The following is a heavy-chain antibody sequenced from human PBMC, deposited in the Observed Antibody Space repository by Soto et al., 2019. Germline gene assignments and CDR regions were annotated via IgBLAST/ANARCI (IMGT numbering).Heavy chain of an antibody. Sequence: GGSLRLSCAASGFTFSSYAMSWVRQAPGKGLEWVSAISGSGGSTYYADSVKGRFTISRDNSKNTLYLQMNSLRAEDTAVYYCASSYVDTAMVFDYYYYYGMDVWGQGTTVTVSS. CDR1: GFTFSSYA. CDR2: ISGSGGST. D-gene: IGHD5-18*01. J-gene: IGHJ6*02. CDR3: ASSYVDTAMVFDYYYYYGMDV. V-gene: IGHV3-23*01.